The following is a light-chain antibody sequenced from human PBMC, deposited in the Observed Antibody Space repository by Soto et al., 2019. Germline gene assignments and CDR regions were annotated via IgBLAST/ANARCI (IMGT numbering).Light chain of an antibody. CDR2: EVS. J-gene: IGLJ1*01. CDR1: SSDVGTYNF. V-gene: IGLV2-14*01. Sequence: QSVLTQPASVTGSPGQSITISCTRTSSDVGTYNFVSWYQQHPGKAPKLMIYEVSNRPSGVSNRFSGSKSGNTASLTISALQAEDEADYYCSSYRSTKTPYVFGTGTKVTVL. CDR3: SSYRSTKTPYV.